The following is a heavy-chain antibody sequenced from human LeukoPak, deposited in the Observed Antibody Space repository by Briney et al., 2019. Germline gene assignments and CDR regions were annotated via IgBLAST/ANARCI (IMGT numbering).Heavy chain of an antibody. CDR1: GGXITGYH. V-gene: IGHV4-4*08. CDR3: ARRNDFDI. CDR2: IYSSETT. J-gene: IGHJ3*02. Sequence: SETLSLTCTVSGGXITGYHWSWIRQPPGKGLEWIGYIYSSETTEYKPSLKSRVTISADTSKNQFSLKLTSVNAADTAIYYCARRNDFDIWGQGTMVTVSS.